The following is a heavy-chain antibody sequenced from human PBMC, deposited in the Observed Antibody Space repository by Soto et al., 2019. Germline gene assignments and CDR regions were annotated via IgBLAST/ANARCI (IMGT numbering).Heavy chain of an antibody. CDR3: AKAPGSGYYYRYFQH. J-gene: IGHJ1*01. V-gene: IGHV3-23*01. CDR2: ISGSGGST. Sequence: VSLRLSCAASGFTFSSYAMSWVRQAPWKGLEWVSAISGSGGSTYYADSVKGRFTISRDNSKNTLYLQMNSLRAEDTAVYYCAKAPGSGYYYRYFQHWGQGTLVTVSS. CDR1: GFTFSSYA. D-gene: IGHD3-22*01.